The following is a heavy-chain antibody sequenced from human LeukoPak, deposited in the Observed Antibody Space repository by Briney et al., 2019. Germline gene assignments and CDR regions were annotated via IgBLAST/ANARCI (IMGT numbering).Heavy chain of an antibody. V-gene: IGHV4-34*01. D-gene: IGHD6-6*01. Sequence: SETLSLTCAVYGGSFSGYYWSWIRQPPGKGLEWIGEINHSGSTYYNPSLKSRVTISVDTSKNQFSLKLSSVTAADTAVYYCARHVSSSGYFDYWGQGTLVTVSS. CDR2: INHSGST. J-gene: IGHJ4*02. CDR3: ARHVSSSGYFDY. CDR1: GGSFSGYY.